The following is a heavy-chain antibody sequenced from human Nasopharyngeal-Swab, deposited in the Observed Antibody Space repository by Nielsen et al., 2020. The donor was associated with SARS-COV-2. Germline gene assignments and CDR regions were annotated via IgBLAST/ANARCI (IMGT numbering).Heavy chain of an antibody. CDR2: ISGSDHTT. J-gene: IGHJ6*02. Sequence: GESLKISCAASGFNFSSYAISWVRQAPGKGLEWVSVISGSDHTTYYADSVKGRFTISRDNSKNTVNLQMNSLRVEDTAIYYCAKDRDSGDDSDDYYHYYGMDVWGQGTTVTVFS. D-gene: IGHD5-12*01. V-gene: IGHV3-23*01. CDR1: GFNFSSYA. CDR3: AKDRDSGDDSDDYYHYYGMDV.